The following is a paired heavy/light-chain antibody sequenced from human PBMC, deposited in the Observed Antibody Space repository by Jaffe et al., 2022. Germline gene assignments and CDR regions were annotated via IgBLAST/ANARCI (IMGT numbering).Light chain of an antibody. CDR3: QQYNNWPNT. V-gene: IGKV3-15*01. CDR2: GAS. CDR1: QSVSSN. J-gene: IGKJ2*01. Sequence: EIVMTQSPATLSVSPGERATLSCRASQSVSSNLAWYQQKPGQAPRLLIYGASTRATGIPARFSGSGSGTEFTLTISSLQSEDFAVYYCQQYNNWPNTFGQGTKLEIK.
Heavy chain of an antibody. CDR2: IIPIFGTA. Sequence: QVQLVQSGAEVKKPGSSVKVSCKASGGTFSSYAISWVRQAPGQGLEWMGGIIPIFGTANYAQKFQGRVTITTDESTSTAYMELSSLRSEDTAVYYCARGRYYYGSGRHYYYYYYMDVWGKGTTVTVSS. J-gene: IGHJ6*03. CDR3: ARGRYYYGSGRHYYYYYYMDV. D-gene: IGHD3-10*01. V-gene: IGHV1-69*05. CDR1: GGTFSSYA.